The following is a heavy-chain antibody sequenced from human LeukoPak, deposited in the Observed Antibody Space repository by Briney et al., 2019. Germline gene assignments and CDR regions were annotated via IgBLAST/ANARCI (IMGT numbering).Heavy chain of an antibody. D-gene: IGHD4-4*01. CDR3: ARDKSPTVTTSFLYYYYYYGMDV. J-gene: IGHJ6*02. V-gene: IGHV3-23*01. Sequence: PGGSLRLSCAASGFTFSSYAMSWVRQAPGKGLEWVSAISGSGGSTYYADSVKGRFTISRDNSKNTLYLQMNSLRAEDTAVYYCARDKSPTVTTSFLYYYYYYGMDVWGQGTTVTVSS. CDR1: GFTFSSYA. CDR2: ISGSGGST.